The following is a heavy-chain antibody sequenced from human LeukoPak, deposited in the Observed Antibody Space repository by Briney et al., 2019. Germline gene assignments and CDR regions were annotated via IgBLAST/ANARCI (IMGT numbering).Heavy chain of an antibody. D-gene: IGHD2-15*01. Sequence: GGSLRLSCAASGLTFSSYWMHWVRQAPGKGLVWVSRINSAGSSTSYADSVKGRFTISRDNAKNTLDLQMNSLRVEDTAVYYCALSIGPNWFDRWGQGTLVTVSA. J-gene: IGHJ5*02. CDR2: INSAGSST. CDR1: GLTFSSYW. CDR3: ALSIGPNWFDR. V-gene: IGHV3-74*01.